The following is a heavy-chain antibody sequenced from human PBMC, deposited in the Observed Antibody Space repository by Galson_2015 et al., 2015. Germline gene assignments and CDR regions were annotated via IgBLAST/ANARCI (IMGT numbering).Heavy chain of an antibody. CDR2: IYWDDDG. CDR1: GFSLSTSGVG. CDR3: AYSPSARILFY. J-gene: IGHJ4*02. D-gene: IGHD2-15*01. Sequence: PALVKPTQTLTLTCTFSGFSLSTSGVGVGWIRQPPGKALEWLALIYWDDDGHYSPSLKSRLTITKDTSKNQVVLTMTNMNPVDTATYYCAYSPSARILFYWGQGTLVTVPS. V-gene: IGHV2-5*02.